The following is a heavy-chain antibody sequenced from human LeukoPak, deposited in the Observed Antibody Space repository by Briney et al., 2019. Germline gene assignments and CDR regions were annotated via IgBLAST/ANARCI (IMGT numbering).Heavy chain of an antibody. CDR1: GYTFTSYY. Sequence: ASVKVSCKASGYTFTSYYMHWVRQAPGQGLEWMGIINPSGGSTSYAQKFQGRVTMTRDTSTSTVYMELSSLRSEDTAVYYCARAHGHYYDSGGYYPLFDYWGQGTLVTVSS. CDR3: ARAHGHYYDSGGYYPLFDY. V-gene: IGHV1-46*01. CDR2: INPSGGST. D-gene: IGHD3-22*01. J-gene: IGHJ4*02.